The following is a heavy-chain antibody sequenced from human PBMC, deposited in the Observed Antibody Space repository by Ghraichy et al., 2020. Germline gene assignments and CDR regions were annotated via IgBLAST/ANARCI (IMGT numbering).Heavy chain of an antibody. V-gene: IGHV1-2*02. CDR3: ARDRVYDSSGYYAN. D-gene: IGHD3-22*01. CDR1: GYTFTGYY. Sequence: ASVKVSCKASGYTFTGYYMHWVRQAPGQGLEWMGWINPNSGGTNYAQKFQGRVTMTRDTSISTAYMELSRLRSDDTAVYYCARDRVYDSSGYYANWGQGTLVTVSS. CDR2: INPNSGGT. J-gene: IGHJ4*02.